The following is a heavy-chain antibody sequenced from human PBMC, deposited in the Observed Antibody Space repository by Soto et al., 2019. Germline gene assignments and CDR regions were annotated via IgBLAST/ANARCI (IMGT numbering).Heavy chain of an antibody. J-gene: IGHJ6*02. CDR1: GFTFSNYG. CDR3: AKVANFRDDYYYGMDV. D-gene: IGHD1-7*01. Sequence: QVQLVESGGGVVQPGRSLRLSCAASGFTFSNYGMHWVRQAPGKGLEWVAIISYDGSKTYYADSVKGRFTISRDNPKNTLYLQMNSLRAEDTAVYYCAKVANFRDDYYYGMDVWGQGTTVTVSS. V-gene: IGHV3-30*18. CDR2: ISYDGSKT.